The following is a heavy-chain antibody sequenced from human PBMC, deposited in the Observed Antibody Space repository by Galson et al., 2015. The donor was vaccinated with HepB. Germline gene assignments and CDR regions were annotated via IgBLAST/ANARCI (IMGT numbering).Heavy chain of an antibody. CDR1: GFIFRHHA. V-gene: IGHV3-23*01. CDR3: VKEGSWFGGDWFDP. J-gene: IGHJ5*02. CDR2: XXGRXSTR. Sequence: SLRLSCAGSGFIFRHHAMAWIRQAPGKGXXXVSXXXGRXSTRSXXDAVKGRXSISRDNSKDTVFLQMDNLRAEDTAVYYCVKEGSWFGGDWFDPWGQGALVTVS. D-gene: IGHD3-16*01.